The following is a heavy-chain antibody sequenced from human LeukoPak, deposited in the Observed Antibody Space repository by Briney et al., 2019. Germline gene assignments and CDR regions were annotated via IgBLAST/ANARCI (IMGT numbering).Heavy chain of an antibody. CDR2: ISDTGWKT. V-gene: IGHV3-23*01. D-gene: IGHD3-22*01. CDR1: GITLSNYG. Sequence: GGSLTLSCAVSGITLSNYGMTWVRQAPRQGLEWVAGISDTGWKTNYADSAQGRFTISRNNHKNTLYLQMNSLRAEDTAVYFCAKRGVVIRVILVGFHKEAYYFDSWGQGALVTVSS. CDR3: AKRGVVIRVILVGFHKEAYYFDS. J-gene: IGHJ4*02.